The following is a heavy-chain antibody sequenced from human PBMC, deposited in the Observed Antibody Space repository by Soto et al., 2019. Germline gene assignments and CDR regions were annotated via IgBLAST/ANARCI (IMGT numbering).Heavy chain of an antibody. CDR3: ARGLAVADYYGMEV. CDR2: INPSLGIT. Sequence: QVQLVQSGPEVKKPGSSVKVSCKVSGGTFSNDVINWVRHVPGQGLEWMAKINPSLGITNSAQKFQGRATITADTSTNTAYMELSSLESKDTAVYYCARGLAVADYYGMEVWGQGTRVTVSS. V-gene: IGHV1-69*04. CDR1: GGTFSNDV. D-gene: IGHD6-19*01. J-gene: IGHJ6*02.